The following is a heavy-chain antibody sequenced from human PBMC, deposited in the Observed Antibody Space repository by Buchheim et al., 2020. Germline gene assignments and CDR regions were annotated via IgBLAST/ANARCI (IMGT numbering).Heavy chain of an antibody. J-gene: IGHJ4*02. CDR3: VREHDSGDFDY. CDR2: VHHSGST. Sequence: QVQLQESGPGLVKPSQTLSLTCTVSGGSISSGDYYWTWIRQPPEKGLEWIGFVHHSGSTNYNPSLRSRLAMSVDTSKNQFSLKLTSVTAADTAVYYCVREHDSGDFDYWGQGTL. V-gene: IGHV4-30-4*01. D-gene: IGHD4-17*01. CDR1: GGSISSGDYY.